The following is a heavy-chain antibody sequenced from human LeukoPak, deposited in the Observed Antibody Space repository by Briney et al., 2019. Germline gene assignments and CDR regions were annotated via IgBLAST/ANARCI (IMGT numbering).Heavy chain of an antibody. CDR3: ASISSGSYYVFDY. CDR1: GYTFTGYY. D-gene: IGHD1-26*01. Sequence: ASVKDSCKASGYTFTGYYMHWVRQAPGQGLEWMGWINPNSGGTNYAQKFQGRVTMTRDTSISTAYMELSRLRSDDTAVYYCASISSGSYYVFDYWGQGTLVTVSS. CDR2: INPNSGGT. V-gene: IGHV1-2*02. J-gene: IGHJ4*02.